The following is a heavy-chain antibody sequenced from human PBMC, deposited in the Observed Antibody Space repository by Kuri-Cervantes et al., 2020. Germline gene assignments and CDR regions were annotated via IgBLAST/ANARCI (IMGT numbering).Heavy chain of an antibody. D-gene: IGHD6-13*01. CDR2: IYYSGST. CDR1: GGSISSYY. CDR3: ARQTPYSSSWYYYYYGMDV. V-gene: IGHV4-59*01. J-gene: IGHJ6*02. Sequence: ETLSLTCTVSGGSISSYYWSWIRQPPGKGLEWIGYIYYSGSTNYNPSLKSRVTISVDTSKNQFSLKLSSVTAADTAVYYCARQTPYSSSWYYYYYGMDVWGQGTTVTVSS.